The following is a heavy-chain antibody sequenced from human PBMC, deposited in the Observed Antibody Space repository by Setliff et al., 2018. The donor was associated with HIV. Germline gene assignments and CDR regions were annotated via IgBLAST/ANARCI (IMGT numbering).Heavy chain of an antibody. CDR2: MNPYSGHA. CDR3: AIFYGSGSYLQDYYFGL. Sequence: ASVKVSCKASGYTFTNYDINWVRQAPGRGLEWMGLMNPYSGHAGYAQKFQGRVTMTSNTSISTAYMELSSLTSEDTAFYYCAIFYGSGSYLQDYYFGLWVRGTLVTVSS. CDR1: GYTFTNYD. J-gene: IGHJ2*01. D-gene: IGHD3-10*01. V-gene: IGHV1-8*01.